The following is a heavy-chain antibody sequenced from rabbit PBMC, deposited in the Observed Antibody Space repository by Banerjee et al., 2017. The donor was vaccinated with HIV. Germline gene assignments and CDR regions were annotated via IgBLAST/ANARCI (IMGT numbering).Heavy chain of an antibody. CDR2: IYAGTSDYT. CDR1: GFSFSSSYW. CDR3: AREVDAGYGDWSL. D-gene: IGHD2-1*01. J-gene: IGHJ4*01. V-gene: IGHV1S40*01. Sequence: QSLEESGGDLVKPGASLTLTCTASGFSFSSSYWICWVRQAPGKGLEWIACIYAGTSDYTYYASWAKGRFTISKTSSTTVTLQMTSLTAADTATYFCAREVDAGYGDWSLWGQGTLVTVS.